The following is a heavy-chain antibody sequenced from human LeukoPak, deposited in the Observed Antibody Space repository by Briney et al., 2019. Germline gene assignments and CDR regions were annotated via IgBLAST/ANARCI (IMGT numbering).Heavy chain of an antibody. Sequence: GASVKVSCKASGYTFTGYYMHWVRQAPGQGLEWMGWINPNSGGTNYAQKFQGRVTMTRDTSISTAYMELSRLRSDDTAVYYCARVGMGYYDSSGYFDYWGQGTLVTVSS. J-gene: IGHJ4*02. D-gene: IGHD3-22*01. CDR2: INPNSGGT. V-gene: IGHV1-2*02. CDR3: ARVGMGYYDSSGYFDY. CDR1: GYTFTGYY.